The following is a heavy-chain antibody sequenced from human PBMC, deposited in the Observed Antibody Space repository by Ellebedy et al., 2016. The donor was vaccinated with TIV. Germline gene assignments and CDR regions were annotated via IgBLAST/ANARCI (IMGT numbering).Heavy chain of an antibody. D-gene: IGHD1-26*01. J-gene: IGHJ3*02. CDR1: GGTFSSYA. CDR2: FIPMFGTP. CDR3: ARSGVVGAHDAFDI. Sequence: SVKVSCXASGGTFSSYAISWVRQAPGQGLEWMGGFIPMFGTPNYAQKFQGRVSITVDGSTSTAYMGLSSLRSEDTAVYYCARSGVVGAHDAFDIWGQGTMVTVSS. V-gene: IGHV1-69*13.